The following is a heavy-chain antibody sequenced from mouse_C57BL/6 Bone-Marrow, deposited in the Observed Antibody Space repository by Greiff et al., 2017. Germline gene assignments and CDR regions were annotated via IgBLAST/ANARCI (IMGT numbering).Heavy chain of an antibody. V-gene: IGHV14-3*01. D-gene: IGHD1-1*01. J-gene: IGHJ2*01. CDR3: APYYYGRSYGDY. CDR1: GFNIKNTY. Sequence: VQLQQSVAELVRPGASVKLSCTASGFNIKNTYMHWVKQRPEQGLEWIGRIDPANGNTKYAPKFQGKATITGDTSSNTAYLQLSSLTSEDAAIDYCAPYYYGRSYGDYWGQGTTLTVSS. CDR2: IDPANGNT.